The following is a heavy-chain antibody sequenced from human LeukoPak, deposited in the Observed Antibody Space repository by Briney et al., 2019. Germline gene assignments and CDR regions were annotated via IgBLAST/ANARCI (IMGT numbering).Heavy chain of an antibody. CDR3: ARDSYYDSSGPDAFDI. V-gene: IGHV3-21*01. D-gene: IGHD3-22*01. J-gene: IGHJ3*02. Sequence: GGSLRLSCAASGFTFSSYSMNWVRQAPGKGLEWVSSISSSSSYIYYADSVKGRFTISRDNAKNSLYLQMNSLRAEDTAVYYCARDSYYDSSGPDAFDIWGQGTMVTVSS. CDR1: GFTFSSYS. CDR2: ISSSSSYI.